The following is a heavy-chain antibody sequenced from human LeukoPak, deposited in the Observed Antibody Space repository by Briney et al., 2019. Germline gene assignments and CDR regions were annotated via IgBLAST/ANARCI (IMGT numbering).Heavy chain of an antibody. CDR3: TTAPAQSDY. J-gene: IGHJ4*02. V-gene: IGHV3-15*01. Sequence: GGSLRLSCAASGFTFRNAWMSWVRQAPGKGLEWVGRIKSKTDSGTTDYAAPVKGRFTISRDDSKNTLYLQMNSLKFEDTAVYYCTTAPAQSDYWGQGTQVTVSS. D-gene: IGHD2-2*01. CDR1: GFTFRNAW. CDR2: IKSKTDSGTT.